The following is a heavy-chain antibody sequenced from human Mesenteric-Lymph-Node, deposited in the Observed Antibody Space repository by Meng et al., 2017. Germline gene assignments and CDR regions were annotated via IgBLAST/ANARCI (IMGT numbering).Heavy chain of an antibody. J-gene: IGHJ3*02. CDR1: GFTFSSYA. Sequence: LSLTCAASGFTFSSYAMSWVRQAPGKGLEWVSAISGSGGSTYYADSVKGRFTISRDNSKNTLYLQMNSLRAEDTAVYYCAKIAVAGNDAFDIWGQGTMVTVSS. CDR2: ISGSGGST. D-gene: IGHD6-19*01. CDR3: AKIAVAGNDAFDI. V-gene: IGHV3-23*01.